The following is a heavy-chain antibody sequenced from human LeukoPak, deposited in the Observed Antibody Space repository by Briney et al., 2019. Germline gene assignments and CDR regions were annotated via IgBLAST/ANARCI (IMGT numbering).Heavy chain of an antibody. CDR2: ISYDGSNE. CDR3: AKDADRYCSSTSCHSPFDY. J-gene: IGHJ4*02. Sequence: GGSLRLSCAASGFTFSSYGMHWVRHAPGKGLEWVAVISYDGSNEYYADSVKGRFTISRDNSKNTLYLQMNSLRAEDTAVYYCAKDADRYCSSTSCHSPFDYWGQGTLVTVSS. D-gene: IGHD2-2*01. CDR1: GFTFSSYG. V-gene: IGHV3-30*18.